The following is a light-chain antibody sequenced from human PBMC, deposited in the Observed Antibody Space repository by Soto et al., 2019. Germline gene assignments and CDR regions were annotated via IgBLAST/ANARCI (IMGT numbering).Light chain of an antibody. CDR1: QSLLHSKGYNY. V-gene: IGKV2-28*01. CDR2: LGS. J-gene: IGKJ2*01. Sequence: DIVMTQSPLSLPVTPGEPASISCRSSQSLLHSKGYNYLDWYLQKPGQSPQLLIYLGSNRDSGVPDRYSGSGSGTDFTLKISRVEAEDVGVYYCKQALQTPGMYTFGQGTKLEIK. CDR3: KQALQTPGMYT.